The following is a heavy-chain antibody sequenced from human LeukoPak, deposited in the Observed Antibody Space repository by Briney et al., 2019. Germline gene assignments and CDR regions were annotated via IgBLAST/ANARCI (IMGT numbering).Heavy chain of an antibody. CDR1: GFTLSSYG. Sequence: GGSLRLSCAASGFTLSSYGMHWVRQAPGEGLEWVAIISYDGSNKYYADSVKGRFTISRDNSKNTLYLQMNSLRAEDTAVYYCAKDSSGYSYAHYYGMDVWGQGTTVTVSS. CDR3: AKDSSGYSYAHYYGMDV. J-gene: IGHJ6*02. V-gene: IGHV3-30*18. CDR2: ISYDGSNK. D-gene: IGHD5-18*01.